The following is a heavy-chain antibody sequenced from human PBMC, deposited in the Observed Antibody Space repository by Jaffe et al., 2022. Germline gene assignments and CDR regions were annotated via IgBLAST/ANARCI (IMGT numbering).Heavy chain of an antibody. D-gene: IGHD3-3*01. CDR1: EFSITKYG. V-gene: IGHV3-23*01. Sequence: EVQLLESGGGLVQPGGSLRLACAASEFSITKYGMSWVRQAPGKGPEWVSGISPGGDIIVYADSVKGRFTISRDTSKNTVYLQMSSLRADDTAVYYCVRNVWSRYGDWKDWFDPWGQGTLVTVSS. CDR2: ISPGGDII. CDR3: VRNVWSRYGDWKDWFDP. J-gene: IGHJ5*02.